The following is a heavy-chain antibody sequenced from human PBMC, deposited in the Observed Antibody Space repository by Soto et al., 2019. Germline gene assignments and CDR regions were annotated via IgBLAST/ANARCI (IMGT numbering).Heavy chain of an antibody. CDR1: GFTFTSSA. CDR3: AADLSRVTGTPDA. CDR2: IVVGSGNT. J-gene: IGHJ4*02. Sequence: QMLLVQSGPEVKKPGTSVKVSCKASGFTFTSSAVQWVRQARGQRLEWIGWIVVGSGNTNYAQKFQERVTITRDMSTSTAYMELSSLRSEDTAVYYCAADLSRVTGTPDAWGQGTLVTVSS. V-gene: IGHV1-58*01. D-gene: IGHD1-20*01.